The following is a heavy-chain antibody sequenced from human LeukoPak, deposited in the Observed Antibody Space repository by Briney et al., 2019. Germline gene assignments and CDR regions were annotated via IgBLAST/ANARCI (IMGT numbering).Heavy chain of an antibody. CDR1: GGPISSSY. D-gene: IGHD3-16*02. V-gene: IGHV4-59*01. Sequence: SETLSLTCTVSGGPISSSYWSWIRQPPGKGLEWIGFIYYSGNTNYNPSLKSRVIISVDTSKNQFSLKLSSVTAADTAVYYCARELIGYRESRLDYFDYWGQGTLVTVSS. J-gene: IGHJ4*02. CDR3: ARELIGYRESRLDYFDY. CDR2: IYYSGNT.